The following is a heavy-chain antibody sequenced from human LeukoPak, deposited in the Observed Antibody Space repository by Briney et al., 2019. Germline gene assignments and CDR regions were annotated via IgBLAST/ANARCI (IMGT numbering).Heavy chain of an antibody. V-gene: IGHV1-8*03. CDR2: MNPNSGDT. CDR1: GYTFTIYD. D-gene: IGHD6-6*01. CDR3: ARGRAARPRRHGSNWFDP. Sequence: ASVKVSCKASGYTFTIYDINWVRQATGQGLEWMGWMNPNSGDTGYAQKFQGRVTITWNTSISTAYMELSSLGSEDTAVYYCARGRAARPRRHGSNWFDPWGQGTLVTVSS. J-gene: IGHJ5*02.